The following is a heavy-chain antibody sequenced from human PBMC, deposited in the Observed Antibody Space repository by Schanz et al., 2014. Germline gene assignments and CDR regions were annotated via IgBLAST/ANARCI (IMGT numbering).Heavy chain of an antibody. CDR1: GGTFSSYT. J-gene: IGHJ6*02. CDR2: ISAYNGHT. V-gene: IGHV1-18*01. D-gene: IGHD3-10*01. CDR3: VRDAGWAFGDYHGMDV. Sequence: QVQLLQSGAEVMKPGSSVKVSCKASGGTFSSYTINWVRQAPGQGLEWMGRISAYNGHTTYAQKFQGRVTMTTDTSTSTAYMELRNVRYDDTAVYYCVRDAGWAFGDYHGMDVWGQGTSVTVSS.